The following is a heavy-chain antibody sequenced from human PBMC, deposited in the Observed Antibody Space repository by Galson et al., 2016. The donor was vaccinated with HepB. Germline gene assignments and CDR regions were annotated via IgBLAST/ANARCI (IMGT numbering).Heavy chain of an antibody. CDR1: GYNFTSDW. CDR3: VGQGCSGGTRQGAVWAGDPDY. J-gene: IGHJ4*02. CDR2: VYPGDSDT. V-gene: IGHV5-51*01. D-gene: IGHD2-15*01. Sequence: QSGAEVKKPGESLKISCRGSGYNFTSDWIGWVRQMPGKGLEWMGIVYPGDSDTRYSPSFQGQVTISADRSTTTAYRHWGTLRASDTAGYYCVGQGCSGGTRQGAVWAGDPDYWGQGTQVTVSS.